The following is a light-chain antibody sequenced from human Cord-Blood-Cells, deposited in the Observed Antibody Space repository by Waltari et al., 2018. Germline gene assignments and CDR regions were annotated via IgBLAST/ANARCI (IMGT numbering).Light chain of an antibody. J-gene: IGKJ4*01. CDR3: QQRSSWPLT. V-gene: IGKV3-11*01. CDR1: QSVSSY. Sequence: EIVFTQSPATLSLSPGERATLSCRASQSVSSYLAWYQQKPGQAPRLLLYDASNRATGIPARFSGSGSGTDFTLTISSLEPEDFAVYYCQQRSSWPLTFGGGTKVEIK. CDR2: DAS.